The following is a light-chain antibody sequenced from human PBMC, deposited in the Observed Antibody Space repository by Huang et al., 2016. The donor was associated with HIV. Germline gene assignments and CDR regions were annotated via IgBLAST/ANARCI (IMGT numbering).Light chain of an antibody. V-gene: IGKV2D-29*01. Sequence: DIVVTQPPLSLSVTPGQPASNSCRSSEGLLHSDGKTYLHWYLQKPGQPPQLLIYEVSNRFSGVPDSFSASGSETYFTLKISREKADDVGVYYYMQNIRLPLTFGGGTKVEIK. CDR2: EVS. J-gene: IGKJ4*01. CDR3: MQNIRLPLT. CDR1: EGLLHSDGKTY.